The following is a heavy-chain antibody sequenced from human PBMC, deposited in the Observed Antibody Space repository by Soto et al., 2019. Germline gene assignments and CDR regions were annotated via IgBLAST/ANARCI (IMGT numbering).Heavy chain of an antibody. Sequence: EVQLVESGGGLVQPGRPLRLSCAASGFTFDDFAMHWVRQAPEKGLEWVSGINWNSVNRGYVDSVTGRFTISRDNAKNSLYLEMNSLRVEDTAFYYCVRGSHSDYGDYGYFEFWGQGILVTVSS. CDR1: GFTFDDFA. CDR2: INWNSVNR. V-gene: IGHV3-9*01. D-gene: IGHD4-17*01. J-gene: IGHJ4*02. CDR3: VRGSHSDYGDYGYFEF.